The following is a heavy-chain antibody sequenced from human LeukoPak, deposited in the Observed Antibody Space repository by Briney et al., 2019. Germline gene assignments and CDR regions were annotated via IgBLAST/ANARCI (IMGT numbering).Heavy chain of an antibody. CDR3: ARNRGPSPYGDLLYY. Sequence: PGGSLRLSCAASGFTFSSYGMHWVRQAPGKGLEWVAVISYDGSNKYYADSVKGRFTTSRDNSKNTLYLQMNSLRAEDTAVYYCARNRGPSPYGDLLYYWGQGTLVTVSS. CDR1: GFTFSSYG. J-gene: IGHJ4*02. V-gene: IGHV3-30*03. D-gene: IGHD4-17*01. CDR2: ISYDGSNK.